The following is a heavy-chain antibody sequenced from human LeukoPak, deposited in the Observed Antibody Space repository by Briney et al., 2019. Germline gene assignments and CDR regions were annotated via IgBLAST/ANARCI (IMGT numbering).Heavy chain of an antibody. Sequence: GGSLRLSCAASGFTFNDYYMSWIRQAPGKGLEWVSYISSGTISVTTVYYADSVKGRFTISRDNAKNSLYLQMNSLRPEDTAVYFCAREGVGFSYGYAYHGGQGTLVTVSS. CDR3: AREGVGFSYGYAYH. J-gene: IGHJ4*02. CDR1: GFTFNDYY. V-gene: IGHV3-11*01. CDR2: ISSGTISVTTV. D-gene: IGHD5-18*01.